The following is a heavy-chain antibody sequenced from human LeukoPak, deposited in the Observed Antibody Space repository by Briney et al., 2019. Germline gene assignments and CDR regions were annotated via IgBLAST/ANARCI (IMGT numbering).Heavy chain of an antibody. CDR1: GFTFSSYA. Sequence: GGSLRLSCAASGFTFSSYAMSWVRQAPGKGLEWVSGISDSGGGTYYADSVKGRFTISRDNSKNTLYLQMNSLRAEDTAVYYCAKTYYYDSGSRNFDYWGQGTLVTVSS. V-gene: IGHV3-23*01. CDR3: AKTYYYDSGSRNFDY. CDR2: ISDSGGGT. D-gene: IGHD3-10*01. J-gene: IGHJ4*02.